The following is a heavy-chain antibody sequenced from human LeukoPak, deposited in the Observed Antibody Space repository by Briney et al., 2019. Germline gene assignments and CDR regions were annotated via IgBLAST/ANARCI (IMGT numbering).Heavy chain of an antibody. D-gene: IGHD3-10*01. J-gene: IGHJ4*02. CDR3: VRDALGQSGAGGY. CDR1: GFTFSACT. Sequence: PGGSLRLSCSASGFTFSACTMNWVRQAPGKGLDWFSSVSPSGGSTFYGDSVKGRATISRDNAKNSLYLEMSSVRAEDTAVYFCVRDALGQSGAGGYWGQGTLVTVSS. CDR2: VSPSGGST. V-gene: IGHV3-21*01.